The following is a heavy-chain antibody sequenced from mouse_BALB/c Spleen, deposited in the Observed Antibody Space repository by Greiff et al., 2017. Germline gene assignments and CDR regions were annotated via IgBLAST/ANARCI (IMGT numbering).Heavy chain of an antibody. V-gene: IGHV1S81*02. CDR2: INPSNGGT. D-gene: IGHD1-1*01. J-gene: IGHJ2*01. CDR3: TRYSYYYGSSY. Sequence: QVQLQQSGAELVKPGASVKLSCKASGYTFTSYYMYWVKQRPGQGLEWIGEINPSNGGTNFNEKFKSKATLTVDKSSSTAYMQLSSLTSEDSAVYYCTRYSYYYGSSYWGQGTTLTVSS. CDR1: GYTFTSYY.